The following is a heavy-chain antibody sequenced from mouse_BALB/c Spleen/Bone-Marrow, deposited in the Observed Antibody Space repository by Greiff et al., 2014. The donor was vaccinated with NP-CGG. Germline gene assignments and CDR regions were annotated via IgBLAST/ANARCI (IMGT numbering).Heavy chain of an antibody. CDR2: ISCYNGAT. D-gene: IGHD2-1*01. J-gene: IGHJ3*01. CDR3: VKGVYGNPFAY. Sequence: LVKTGASVKISCKASGYSFTGYYMHWGKQSHGKSLEWIGYISCYNGATSYNQKFKGKATFTVDTSSSTAYMQFNSLTSEDSAVYYCVKGVYGNPFAYWGQGTLVTVSA. CDR1: GYSFTGYY. V-gene: IGHV1S34*01.